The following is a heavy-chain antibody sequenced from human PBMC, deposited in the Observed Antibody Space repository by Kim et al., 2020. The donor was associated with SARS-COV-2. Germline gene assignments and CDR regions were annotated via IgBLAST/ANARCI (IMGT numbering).Heavy chain of an antibody. D-gene: IGHD3-10*01. Sequence: NYAQKFAGRVTMTRDTSISTAYMELSRMRSDDTAVYYCARGIYRGHYFDYWGQGTLVTVSS. V-gene: IGHV1-2*02. J-gene: IGHJ4*02. CDR3: ARGIYRGHYFDY.